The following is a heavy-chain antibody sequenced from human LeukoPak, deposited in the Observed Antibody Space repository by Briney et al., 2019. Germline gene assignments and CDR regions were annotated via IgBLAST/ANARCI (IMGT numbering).Heavy chain of an antibody. D-gene: IGHD2-15*01. CDR1: GFTFSSYS. CDR2: ISSSSTI. J-gene: IGHJ5*02. V-gene: IGHV3-48*01. Sequence: GGSLRLSCAASGFTFSSYSMNWVRQAPGKGLEWVSYISSSSTIYYTDSVKGRFTISRDNAKNSLYLQMNSLRAEDTAVYYCARATVVVVTNWFDPWGQGTLVTVSS. CDR3: ARATVVVVTNWFDP.